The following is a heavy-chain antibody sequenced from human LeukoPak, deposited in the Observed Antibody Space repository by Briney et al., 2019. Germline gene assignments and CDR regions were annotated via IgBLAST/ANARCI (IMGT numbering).Heavy chain of an antibody. CDR1: GFTFSSYG. J-gene: IGHJ4*02. Sequence: GGSLRLSCAASGFTFSSYGMHWVRQAPDKGLEWVAFIRYDGSNKYYADSVKGRFAISRDNSKNTLYLQMNSLRAEDTAVYYCAKDAVFGPYYFDYWAREPWSPSPQ. CDR2: IRYDGSNK. V-gene: IGHV3-30*02. D-gene: IGHD3-16*01. CDR3: AKDAVFGPYYFDY.